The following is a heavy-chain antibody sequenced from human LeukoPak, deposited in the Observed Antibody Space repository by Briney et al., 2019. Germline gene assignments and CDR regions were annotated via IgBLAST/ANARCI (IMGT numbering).Heavy chain of an antibody. CDR1: IGSISSSKW. J-gene: IGHJ4*02. CDR3: ARDPVDTAMAVDY. D-gene: IGHD5-18*01. Sequence: SETLSLTCSVSIGSISSSKWWSWVRQSPVKGLEWVGEIYLYGTTNYNPSFTSRVTMSVDRSRNQFSLKLSSVTAADTAVYYCARDPVDTAMAVDYWGQGTLVTVSS. V-gene: IGHV4-4*02. CDR2: IYLYGTT.